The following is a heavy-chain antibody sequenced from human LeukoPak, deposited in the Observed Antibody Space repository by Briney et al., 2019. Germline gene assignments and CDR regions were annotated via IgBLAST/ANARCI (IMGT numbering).Heavy chain of an antibody. D-gene: IGHD5-18*01. CDR3: ARASSDDTAMATPFAY. CDR1: GGTFSNYA. J-gene: IGHJ4*02. CDR2: ITPIFGTA. Sequence: SSVKISCKASGGTFSNYAINWVRQAPGQGLEWMGGITPIFGTANYVHKYKGRVTITADKSTSTAYMELSRLRSEDTATYYCARASSDDTAMATPFAYWGRETLVIVSS. V-gene: IGHV1-69*06.